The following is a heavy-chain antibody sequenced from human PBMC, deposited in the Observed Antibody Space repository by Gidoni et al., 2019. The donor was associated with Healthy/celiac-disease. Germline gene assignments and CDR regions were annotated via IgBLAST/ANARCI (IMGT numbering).Heavy chain of an antibody. CDR2: MYYSGST. Sequence: QVQLQESGPGLVKPSETLSRTCTVSGGSISSSYWSWIRQPPGKGLEWIGYMYYSGSTNYNPSLKSRVTISVETSKNQFSLKLSSVTAADTAVYYCARLEGYGDYIDVWGQGTTVTVSS. CDR1: GGSISSSY. V-gene: IGHV4-59*08. J-gene: IGHJ6*03. CDR3: ARLEGYGDYIDV. D-gene: IGHD4-17*01.